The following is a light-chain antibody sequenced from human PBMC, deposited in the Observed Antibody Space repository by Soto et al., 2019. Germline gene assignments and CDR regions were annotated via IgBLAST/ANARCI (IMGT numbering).Light chain of an antibody. Sequence: IQMTQSPSSLSASVGDRVTIPCRASQGISNELGWYQQRPGKAPKVLIYGASNLQSGVPSRFSGSASGTDFTLTISSLQPEDFATYYCLQDYTYPWTFGQGTKVEMK. V-gene: IGKV1-6*01. J-gene: IGKJ1*01. CDR2: GAS. CDR3: LQDYTYPWT. CDR1: QGISNE.